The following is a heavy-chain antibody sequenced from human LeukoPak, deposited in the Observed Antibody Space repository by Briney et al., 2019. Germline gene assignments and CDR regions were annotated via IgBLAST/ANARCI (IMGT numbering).Heavy chain of an antibody. D-gene: IGHD2-8*01. J-gene: IGHJ5*02. V-gene: IGHV5-51*01. CDR3: ARLNGFSHWFDP. Sequence: GESLKTSCQGSGYSFSTHWVAWVRQMPGKGLEWMGIIYPSDSHTKYSPSFQGQVTISADKTIRTVYLQWSSLKASDTAMYYCARLNGFSHWFDPWGQGTLVTVSS. CDR1: GYSFSTHW. CDR2: IYPSDSHT.